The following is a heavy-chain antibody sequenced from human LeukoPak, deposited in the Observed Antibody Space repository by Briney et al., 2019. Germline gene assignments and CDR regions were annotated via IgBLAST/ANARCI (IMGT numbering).Heavy chain of an antibody. D-gene: IGHD5-18*01. CDR2: IYSGGST. Sequence: GGSLRLSCAASGFTVSSNYMSWVRQAPGKGLEWVSVIYSGGSTYYADSVKGRFTISRDNSKNTLYLQMNSLRAEDTAVYYCARDKGYSYGPFDWSQGTLVTVSS. CDR3: ARDKGYSYGPFD. V-gene: IGHV3-53*01. J-gene: IGHJ4*02. CDR1: GFTVSSNY.